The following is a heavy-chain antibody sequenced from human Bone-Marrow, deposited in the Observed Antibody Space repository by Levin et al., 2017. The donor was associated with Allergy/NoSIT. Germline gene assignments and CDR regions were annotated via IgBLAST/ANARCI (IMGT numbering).Heavy chain of an antibody. CDR2: ISAYNGNT. V-gene: IGHV1-18*01. D-gene: IGHD5-12*01. J-gene: IGHJ6*02. Sequence: GESLKISCKASGYTFTSYGISWVRQAPGQGLEWMGWISAYNGNTNYAQKLQGRVTMTTDTSTSTAYMELRSLRSDDTAVYYCARDPVDIVATRLGYYYYGMDVWGQGTTVTVSS. CDR3: ARDPVDIVATRLGYYYYGMDV. CDR1: GYTFTSYG.